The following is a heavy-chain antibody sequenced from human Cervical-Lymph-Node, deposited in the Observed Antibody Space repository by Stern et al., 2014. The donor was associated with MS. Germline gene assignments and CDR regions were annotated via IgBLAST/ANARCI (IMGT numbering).Heavy chain of an antibody. D-gene: IGHD6-13*01. CDR3: ARDLTDSSSSDYFYYYGWDV. V-gene: IGHV1-2*04. CDR1: GYTFTDYY. J-gene: IGHJ6*02. Sequence: VQLVESGAEVKKPGASVKVSCKASGYTFTDYYLHWVRQAPGQGLEWMGWINPNSGGTNYAHKFQGWVTMTRDTSISTAYMELSRLPSDDTAVYYCARDLTDSSSSDYFYYYGWDVWGQGTTVTVSS. CDR2: INPNSGGT.